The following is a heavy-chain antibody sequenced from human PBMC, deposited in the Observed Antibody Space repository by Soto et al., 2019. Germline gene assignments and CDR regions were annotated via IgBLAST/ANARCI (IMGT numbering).Heavy chain of an antibody. V-gene: IGHV1-24*01. CDR1: GGYTLTELS. D-gene: IGHD3-9*01. Sequence: GASVKVSCKVSGGYTLTELSMHWVRRAPGKGLEWMGGFDPEDGETIYAQRFQGRVTMTEDTSSQTAYMELSSLRSEDTAVYYCATAHLIRYGRDYWGQGTLVTVSS. J-gene: IGHJ4*02. CDR2: FDPEDGET. CDR3: ATAHLIRYGRDY.